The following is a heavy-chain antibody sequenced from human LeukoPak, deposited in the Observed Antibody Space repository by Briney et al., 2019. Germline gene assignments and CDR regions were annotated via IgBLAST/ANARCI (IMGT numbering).Heavy chain of an antibody. V-gene: IGHV3-30*04. J-gene: IGHJ4*02. D-gene: IGHD2-15*01. Sequence: GGSLRLSCAASGFSFSNYAMHWVRQAPGKGLEWVAVISFDDGSNKYYAGSVKGRFTISRDNSKNMVYLQMNSLRPEDTAVYYCARRAIAVGGRPFDYWGQGTLVTVSS. CDR2: ISFDDGSNK. CDR1: GFSFSNYA. CDR3: ARRAIAVGGRPFDY.